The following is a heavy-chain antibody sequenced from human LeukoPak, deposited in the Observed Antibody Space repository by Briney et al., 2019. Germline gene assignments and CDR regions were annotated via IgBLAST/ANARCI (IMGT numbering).Heavy chain of an antibody. CDR3: ARHLDYYGSGIYEY. CDR1: GDSISSYY. V-gene: IGHV4-59*08. D-gene: IGHD3-10*01. Sequence: SETLSLTCTVSGDSISSYYWSWIRQPPGEGLEWIGYIHYSGITNYNPSLKSRVTISVDTSKNQFSLKLSSVTAADTAVYYCARHLDYYGSGIYEYWGQGTLVTVSS. CDR2: IHYSGIT. J-gene: IGHJ4*02.